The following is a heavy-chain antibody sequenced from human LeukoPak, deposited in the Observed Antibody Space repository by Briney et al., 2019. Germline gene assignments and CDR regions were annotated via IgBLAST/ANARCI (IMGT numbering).Heavy chain of an antibody. D-gene: IGHD4-17*01. CDR2: IRYDGSKK. J-gene: IGHJ4*02. CDR1: GFTFSSYG. Sequence: GGSLRLSCAASGFTFSSYGMHWVRQAPGKGLEWVAFIRYDGSKKYYADSVKGRFTISRDNSKNTLYLQMNSLKTEDTAVYYCTTDPPPLKRSTVTTWGYWGQGTLVTVSS. CDR3: TTDPPPLKRSTVTTWGY. V-gene: IGHV3-30*02.